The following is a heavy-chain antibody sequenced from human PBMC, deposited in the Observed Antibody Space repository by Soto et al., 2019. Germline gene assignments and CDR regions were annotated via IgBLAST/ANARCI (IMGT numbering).Heavy chain of an antibody. CDR2: INSDGSST. J-gene: IGHJ4*02. D-gene: IGHD5-18*01. CDR1: GFTFSRYW. Sequence: PGGSLRLSCAASGFTFSRYWMHWVRQAPGKGLVWVSRINSDGSSTSYADSVKGRFTISRDNAKNTLYLQMNSLRAEDTAVYYCAGGYSYGYSDYWGQGTLVTVSS. CDR3: AGGYSYGYSDY. V-gene: IGHV3-74*01.